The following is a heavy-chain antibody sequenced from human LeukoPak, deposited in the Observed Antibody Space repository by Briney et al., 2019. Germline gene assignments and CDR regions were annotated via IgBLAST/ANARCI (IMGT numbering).Heavy chain of an antibody. V-gene: IGHV3-23*01. Sequence: QAGGSLILSCATSGFTFSSFTMNWVRQAPGKGLEWVSTISDGSRDTHYAGSVKGRFTISRDDSQNIVYLQMDSLRAEDTALYYCTTRLRNHFDYWGQGTQVTVSS. CDR2: ISDGSRDT. CDR3: TTRLRNHFDY. J-gene: IGHJ4*02. D-gene: IGHD5-12*01. CDR1: GFTFSSFT.